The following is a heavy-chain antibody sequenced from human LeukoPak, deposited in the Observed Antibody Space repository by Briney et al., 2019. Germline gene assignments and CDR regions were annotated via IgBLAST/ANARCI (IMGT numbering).Heavy chain of an antibody. Sequence: SETLSLTCAVYGGSFSGYYWSWIRQPPGKGLEWIGEINHSGSTNYNPSLKSRVTISVDTSKNQFSLKLSSVTAADTAVYYCAKEFVWNPHCFDPWGQGTLVTVSS. V-gene: IGHV4-34*01. CDR3: AKEFVWNPHCFDP. CDR1: GGSFSGYY. CDR2: INHSGST. J-gene: IGHJ5*02. D-gene: IGHD1-1*01.